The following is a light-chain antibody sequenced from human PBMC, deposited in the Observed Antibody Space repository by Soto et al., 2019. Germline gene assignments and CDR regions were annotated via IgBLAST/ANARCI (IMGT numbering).Light chain of an antibody. CDR1: QRVDRY. V-gene: IGKV1-5*01. CDR2: DAS. Sequence: DLQMTQSPSTLYASVGDRVSITCRASQRVDRYLAWYQQKPGKAPQLLIYDASRLESGVPSRFSGSGSGTEFTLTISSLQPDDFTTFYCQQYKDYTWTFGQGTKVDIK. J-gene: IGKJ1*01. CDR3: QQYKDYTWT.